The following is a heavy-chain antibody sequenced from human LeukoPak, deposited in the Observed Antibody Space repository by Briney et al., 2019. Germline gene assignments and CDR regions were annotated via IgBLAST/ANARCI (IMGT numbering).Heavy chain of an antibody. J-gene: IGHJ4*02. Sequence: PSETLSLTCTVSGGSISSYYWSWIRQPPAKGLEWIGYIYYSGSTNYNPSLKSRVTISVDTSKNQFSLKLSSVTAADTAVYSCAREPTLTSPDYWGQGTLVTVSS. CDR3: AREPTLTSPDY. CDR2: IYYSGST. CDR1: GGSISSYY. V-gene: IGHV4-59*01. D-gene: IGHD4/OR15-4a*01.